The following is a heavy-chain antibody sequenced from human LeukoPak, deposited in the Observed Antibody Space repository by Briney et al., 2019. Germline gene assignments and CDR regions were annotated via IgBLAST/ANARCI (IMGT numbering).Heavy chain of an antibody. CDR1: GSTFSTYW. Sequence: GGSLRLSCAASGSTFSTYWMYWVRQAPGKGLEWVANIKQDGSHKYYVDSVKGRFTISRDNAKNSLYLQMNSLRAEDTAVYYCVREEGYWGQGTLVTVSS. J-gene: IGHJ4*02. CDR3: VREEGY. CDR2: IKQDGSHK. V-gene: IGHV3-7*01.